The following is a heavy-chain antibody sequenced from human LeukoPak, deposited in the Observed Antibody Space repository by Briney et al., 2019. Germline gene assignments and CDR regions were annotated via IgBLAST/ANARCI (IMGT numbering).Heavy chain of an antibody. CDR2: ISSSSSYV. CDR3: ARRQQLVLTTQHRGYYYMDV. CDR1: GFTFSSYS. J-gene: IGHJ6*03. Sequence: PGGSLRLSCAASGFTFSSYSMNWVRRAPGKGLEWVSSISSSSSYVYYADSVKGRFTISRDNAKNSLYLQMNSLRAEDTAVYYCARRQQLVLTTQHRGYYYMDVWGKGTTVTVSS. D-gene: IGHD6-13*01. V-gene: IGHV3-21*01.